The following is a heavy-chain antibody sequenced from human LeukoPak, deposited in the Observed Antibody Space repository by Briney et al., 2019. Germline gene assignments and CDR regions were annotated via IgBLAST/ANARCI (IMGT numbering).Heavy chain of an antibody. Sequence: GGSLRLSCAASGFTFDDYAMHWVRQAPGKGLEWVSVIYTSGDTYYADSVKGRFTISRDSSKNTPYLQMNTLRTEDTAVYYCVRVRYSGSWFPVPNFDCWGQGTLVTVSS. D-gene: IGHD1-26*01. CDR1: GFTFDDYA. CDR3: VRVRYSGSWFPVPNFDC. CDR2: IYTSGDT. V-gene: IGHV3-66*01. J-gene: IGHJ4*02.